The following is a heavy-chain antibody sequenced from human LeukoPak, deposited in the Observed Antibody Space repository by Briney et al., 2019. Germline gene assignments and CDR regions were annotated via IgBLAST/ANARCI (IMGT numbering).Heavy chain of an antibody. J-gene: IGHJ5*02. D-gene: IGHD2-15*01. V-gene: IGHV1-2*02. CDR2: INPNSGGT. CDR3: ARDPRIVVVVADNWFDP. CDR1: GGAFNTHI. Sequence: GASVKVSCKASGGAFNTHIIHWVRQAPGQGLEWMGWINPNSGGTNYAQKFQGRVTMTRDTSISTAYMELSRLRSDDTAVYYCARDPRIVVVVADNWFDPWGQGTLVTVSS.